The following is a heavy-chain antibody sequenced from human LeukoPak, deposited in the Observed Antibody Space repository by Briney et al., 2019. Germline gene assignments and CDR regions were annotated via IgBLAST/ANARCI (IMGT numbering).Heavy chain of an antibody. CDR2: ISSSSSYI. CDR3: ARDRVGRSNDY. V-gene: IGHV3-21*01. Sequence: PGCPRRLCCAASGSTFSSYSMNWGRQARGKGLECVSSISSSSSYIYYADSVKGRFTISRDNAKNSLYLQMNSLRAEDTAVYYCARDRVGRSNDYWGQGTLVTVSS. D-gene: IGHD3-16*01. J-gene: IGHJ4*02. CDR1: GSTFSSYS.